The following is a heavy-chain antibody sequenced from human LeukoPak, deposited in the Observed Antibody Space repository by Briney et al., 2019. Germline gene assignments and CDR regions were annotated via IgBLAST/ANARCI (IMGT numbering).Heavy chain of an antibody. V-gene: IGHV4-61*02. CDR1: GGSISSGSYY. CDR3: ARGEDDGSDF. CDR2: IYTSGST. D-gene: IGHD3-10*01. J-gene: IGHJ4*02. Sequence: PSQTLSLTCTVSGGSISSGSYYWSWIRQPAGKGLEWIGRIYTSGSTNYNPSLKSRVTISVDTSKNQFSLKLSSVTAADTAVYYCARGEDDGSDFWGQGTLVTVSS.